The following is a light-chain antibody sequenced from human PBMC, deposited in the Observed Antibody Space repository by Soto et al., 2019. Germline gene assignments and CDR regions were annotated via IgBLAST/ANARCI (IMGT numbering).Light chain of an antibody. V-gene: IGKV3-20*01. J-gene: IGKJ1*01. CDR2: GAS. CDR3: QQTYSTPPT. CDR1: RSVSSSY. Sequence: EIMLTQSPGTLSLSPGERATLSCRASRSVSSSYLAWDQQKPGQAPRLLIYGASSRATGIPDRFSGSGSGTDFTLTISSLEPEDFATYYCQQTYSTPPTFGQGTNVDIK.